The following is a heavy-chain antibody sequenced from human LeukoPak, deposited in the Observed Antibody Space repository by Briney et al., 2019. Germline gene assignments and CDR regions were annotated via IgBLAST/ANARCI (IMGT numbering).Heavy chain of an antibody. CDR3: ARTVARIGY. CDR1: GFTFSSYE. V-gene: IGHV3-48*03. CDR2: ISSSGSTI. D-gene: IGHD4-23*01. J-gene: IGHJ4*02. Sequence: GGSLRLSCAASGFTFSSYEMNWVRQAPGKGLEWVSHISSSGSTIYYTDSVKGRFTISRDNSKNSLYLQMNSLRAEDTAIYYCARTVARIGYWGQGTLVSVSS.